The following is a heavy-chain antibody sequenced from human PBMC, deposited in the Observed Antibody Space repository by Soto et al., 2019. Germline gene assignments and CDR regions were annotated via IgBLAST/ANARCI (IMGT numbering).Heavy chain of an antibody. J-gene: IGHJ4*02. CDR3: AIGSTYSGEFDS. CDR2: FVPIVGTA. CDR1: GGTFSSYA. Sequence: VQLVQTGAEVKKPGSSVKVSCKASGGTFSSYAISWVRQAPGQGLEWMGGFVPIVGTAVYAQGFSNRVTVTADDSSTSAYMALRSLRPEDTAVYFCAIGSTYSGEFDSWGPGTLVTVSS. V-gene: IGHV1-69*01. D-gene: IGHD1-26*01.